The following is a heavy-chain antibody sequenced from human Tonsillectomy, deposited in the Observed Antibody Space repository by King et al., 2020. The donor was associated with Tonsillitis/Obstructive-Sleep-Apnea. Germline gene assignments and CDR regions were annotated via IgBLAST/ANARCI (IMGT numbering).Heavy chain of an antibody. CDR2: TRNKANSYTT. V-gene: IGHV3-72*01. D-gene: IGHD1-26*01. CDR1: GFTFSDHY. Sequence: VQLVESGGGLVQPGGSLRLSCAASGFTFSDHYMDWARQAPGKGLEWVGRTRNKANSYTTEYAASVKGRFTISRDDSRNSLYLQMKSLKTEDTAVYYCVRVRSIVGAYDLDYWGQGTLVTVSS. CDR3: VRVRSIVGAYDLDY. J-gene: IGHJ4*02.